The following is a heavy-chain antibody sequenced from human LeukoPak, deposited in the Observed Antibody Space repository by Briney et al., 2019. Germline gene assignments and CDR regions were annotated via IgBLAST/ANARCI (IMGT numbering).Heavy chain of an antibody. Sequence: PSETLSLTCAVYGGSFSGYYWSWIRQPPGKGLEWIGEINHSGSTNYNPSLESRVTISVDTSKNQFSLKLSSVTAADTAVYYCARGGYYGSGSYYNLDYWGQGTLVTVSS. V-gene: IGHV4-34*01. D-gene: IGHD3-10*01. CDR2: INHSGST. J-gene: IGHJ4*02. CDR1: GGSFSGYY. CDR3: ARGGYYGSGSYYNLDY.